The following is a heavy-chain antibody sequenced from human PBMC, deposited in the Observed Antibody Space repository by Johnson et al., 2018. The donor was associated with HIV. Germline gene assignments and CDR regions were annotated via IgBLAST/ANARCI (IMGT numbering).Heavy chain of an antibody. CDR3: ARAVDYGGNSPSRAFDI. Sequence: EQLVESGGGLVQPGGSLRLSCEASGFTFDYYGMTWVRQTPGKGLEWVSGINWNGGSIGYADSVKGRFTISRDNAKNSLYLQMSSLRAEDTALYYCARAVDYGGNSPSRAFDIWGRGTLVTVSS. D-gene: IGHD4-23*01. CDR1: GFTFDYYG. J-gene: IGHJ3*02. CDR2: INWNGGSI. V-gene: IGHV3-20*04.